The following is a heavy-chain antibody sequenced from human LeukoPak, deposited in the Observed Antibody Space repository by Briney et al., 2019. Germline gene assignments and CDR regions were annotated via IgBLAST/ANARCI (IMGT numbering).Heavy chain of an antibody. CDR2: INPSGGST. Sequence: GASVKVSCKASGYTFTSYYMHSVRQAPGQGLEWMGLINPSGGSTSYAQKFQGRVTMTRDMSTSTDYMELSSLRSEDTAVYYCARDNSVEDTAWWFDPWGQGTLVTVSS. J-gene: IGHJ5*02. V-gene: IGHV1-46*01. CDR1: GYTFTSYY. D-gene: IGHD4-23*01. CDR3: ARDNSVEDTAWWFDP.